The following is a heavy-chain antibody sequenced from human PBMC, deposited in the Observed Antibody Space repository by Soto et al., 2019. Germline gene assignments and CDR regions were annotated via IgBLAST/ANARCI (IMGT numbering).Heavy chain of an antibody. CDR2: ISSDESNK. Sequence: QGQLVESGGGVVQPGRSLRLSCAASGFTFSSYSMHWVRQAPGKGLEWVAVISSDESNKYSADFVKGRFTISRDNSKNTLYLQMNGLRPEATAVYYCACGAGLDYWGQGTRVTVSS. D-gene: IGHD2-21*01. V-gene: IGHV3-30*03. CDR3: ACGAGLDY. CDR1: GFTFSSYS. J-gene: IGHJ4*02.